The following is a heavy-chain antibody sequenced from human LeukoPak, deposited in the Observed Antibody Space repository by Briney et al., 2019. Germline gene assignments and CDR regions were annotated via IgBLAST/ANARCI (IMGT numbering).Heavy chain of an antibody. CDR2: ISAYNGNT. J-gene: IGHJ4*02. CDR3: ARGGGYYYDSSGYYYFDY. Sequence: ASVKVSCKASGYTFTSYGISWVRQAPGQGLEWMGWISAYNGNTNYAQKLQGRVTMTTDTSTSTAHMELRSLRSDDTAVYYCARGGGYYYDSSGYYYFDYWGQGTLVTVSS. V-gene: IGHV1-18*01. CDR1: GYTFTSYG. D-gene: IGHD3-22*01.